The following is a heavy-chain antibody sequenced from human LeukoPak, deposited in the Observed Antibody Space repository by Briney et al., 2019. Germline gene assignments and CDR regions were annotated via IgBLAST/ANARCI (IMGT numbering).Heavy chain of an antibody. Sequence: SETLSLTCAVYGESFSGYYWSWIRQPPGKGLEWIGEINHSGNTNYNPSLKSRVTISLVTSKNQFSLNLNSVTAAETAVYYCARGGRVGDYAPFDYWGQGTLVTVSS. CDR1: GESFSGYY. J-gene: IGHJ4*02. D-gene: IGHD3-16*01. CDR3: ARGGRVGDYAPFDY. V-gene: IGHV4-34*01. CDR2: INHSGNT.